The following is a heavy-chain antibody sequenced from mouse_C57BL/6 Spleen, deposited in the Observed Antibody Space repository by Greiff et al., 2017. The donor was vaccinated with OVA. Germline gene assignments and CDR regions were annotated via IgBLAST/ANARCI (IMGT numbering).Heavy chain of an antibody. Sequence: EVKLVESGGGLVKPGGSLKLSCAASGFTFSDYGMHWVRQAPEKGLEWVAYISSGSSTIYYADTVKGRFTISRDNAKNTLFLQMTSLRSEDTAMYYCARTGTGHYAMEYWGQGTSVTVSS. CDR3: ARTGTGHYAMEY. V-gene: IGHV5-17*01. D-gene: IGHD4-1*01. J-gene: IGHJ4*01. CDR2: ISSGSSTI. CDR1: GFTFSDYG.